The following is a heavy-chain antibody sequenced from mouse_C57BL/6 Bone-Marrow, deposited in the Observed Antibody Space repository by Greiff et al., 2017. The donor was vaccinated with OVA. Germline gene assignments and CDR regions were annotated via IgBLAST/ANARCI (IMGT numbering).Heavy chain of an antibody. CDR2: INPNNGGT. CDR3: ARITTVVAPSFDY. CDR1: GYTFTDYY. J-gene: IGHJ2*01. D-gene: IGHD1-1*01. V-gene: IGHV1-26*01. Sequence: EVQLQQSGPELVKPGASVKISCKASGYTFTDYYMNWVKQSHGKSLEWIGDINPNNGGTSYNQKFKGKATLTVDKSSSTAYMELRSLTSEDSAVYYCARITTVVAPSFDYWGQGTTLTVSS.